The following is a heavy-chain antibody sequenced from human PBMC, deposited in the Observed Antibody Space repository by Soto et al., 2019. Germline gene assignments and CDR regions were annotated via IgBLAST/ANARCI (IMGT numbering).Heavy chain of an antibody. CDR2: IYYSGST. CDR1: GGSISSYY. J-gene: IGHJ4*02. CDR3: ARDLTIRGYYYDSSGYYGVRYFDY. D-gene: IGHD3-22*01. Sequence: SETLSLTCTVSGGSISSYYWSWIRQPPGKGLEWIGYIYYSGSTNYNPSLKSRVTISVDTSKNQFSLKLSSVTAADTAVYYCARDLTIRGYYYDSSGYYGVRYFDYWGQGTLVTVSS. V-gene: IGHV4-59*01.